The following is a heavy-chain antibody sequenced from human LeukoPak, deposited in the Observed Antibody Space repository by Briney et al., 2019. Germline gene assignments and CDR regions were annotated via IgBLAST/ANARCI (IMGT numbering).Heavy chain of an antibody. D-gene: IGHD6-13*01. J-gene: IGHJ4*02. V-gene: IGHV4-34*01. CDR1: GGSFSGYY. CDR3: ARGRIAAAGNRALFDY. CDR2: INHSGST. Sequence: SETLSLTCAVYGGSFSGYYWSWIRQPPGKGLEWIGEINHSGSTNYNPSLKSRVTTSVDRSKNQFSLKLSSATAADTAVYYCARGRIAAAGNRALFDYWGQGTLVTVSS.